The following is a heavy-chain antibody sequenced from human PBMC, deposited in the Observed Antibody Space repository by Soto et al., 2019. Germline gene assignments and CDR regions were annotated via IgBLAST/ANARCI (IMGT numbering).Heavy chain of an antibody. J-gene: IGHJ6*02. CDR1: GGTFSSYA. CDR2: IIPIFGTA. CDR3: ARHSYYDFWSGQKALYYYYGMDV. Sequence: SVKVSCKASGGTFSSYAISWVRQAPGQGLEWMGGIIPIFGTANYAQKFQGRVTITADESTSTAYMELSGLRSEDTAVYYCARHSYYDFWSGQKALYYYYGMDVWGQGTTVTVSS. D-gene: IGHD3-3*01. V-gene: IGHV1-69*13.